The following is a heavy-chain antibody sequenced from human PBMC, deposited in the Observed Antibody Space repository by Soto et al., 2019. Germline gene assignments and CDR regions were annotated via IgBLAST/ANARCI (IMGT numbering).Heavy chain of an antibody. V-gene: IGHV1-46*03. J-gene: IGHJ6*04. Sequence: QVQLVQSGAEVKKPGASVRVSCKASAYTFTSYYIHWVRQAPGQGLEWMGITNPNGGSTNYAQKFQGRVPMTRDTSTSTVYMDLSSLRSEDTAVYYCARGLFAGDVWGKGTTVTVSS. CDR2: TNPNGGST. CDR1: AYTFTSYY. CDR3: ARGLFAGDV.